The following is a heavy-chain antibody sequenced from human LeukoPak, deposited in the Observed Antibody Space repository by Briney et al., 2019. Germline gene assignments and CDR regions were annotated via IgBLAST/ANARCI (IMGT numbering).Heavy chain of an antibody. CDR1: GFTVSDNY. J-gene: IGHJ5*02. V-gene: IGHV3-53*01. Sequence: GGSLRLSCAASGFTVSDNYMSWVRQAPGKGLEWVSVMYSRGDTYYANSVKGRFTFSRDISKNTLYLQMNGLRIEDTAMYYCARDAPQVPAAGVLASWGQGTLVTVSS. D-gene: IGHD6-13*01. CDR3: ARDAPQVPAAGVLAS. CDR2: MYSRGDT.